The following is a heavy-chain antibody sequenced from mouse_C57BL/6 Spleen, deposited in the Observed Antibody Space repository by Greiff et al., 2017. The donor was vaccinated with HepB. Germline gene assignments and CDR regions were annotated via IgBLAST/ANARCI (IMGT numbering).Heavy chain of an antibody. Sequence: EVKVEESGGGLVKPGGSLKLSCAASGFTFSDYGMHWVRQAPEKGLEWVAYISSGSSTIYYADTVKGRFTISRDNAKNTLFLQMTSLRSEDTAMYYCARDGSRGAMDYWGQGTSVTVSS. V-gene: IGHV5-17*01. CDR2: ISSGSSTI. J-gene: IGHJ4*01. CDR1: GFTFSDYG. D-gene: IGHD1-1*01. CDR3: ARDGSRGAMDY.